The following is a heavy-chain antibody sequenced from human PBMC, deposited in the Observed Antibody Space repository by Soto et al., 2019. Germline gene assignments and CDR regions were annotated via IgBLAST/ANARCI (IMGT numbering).Heavy chain of an antibody. CDR3: VKRGRNWGASDF. CDR2: IGGTDGDTDGVP. D-gene: IGHD7-27*01. CDR1: GFILNNYA. Sequence: VQLLESGGDLVQPGGSLRLSCVASGFILNNYAMSWVRQAPGKGLEWVSTIGGTDGDTDGVPWYEDSVKGRFPISWDSSANTLFLHMDNLGADDSALYYCVKRGRNWGASDFWGQATTVVGSS. V-gene: IGHV3-23*01. J-gene: IGHJ3*01.